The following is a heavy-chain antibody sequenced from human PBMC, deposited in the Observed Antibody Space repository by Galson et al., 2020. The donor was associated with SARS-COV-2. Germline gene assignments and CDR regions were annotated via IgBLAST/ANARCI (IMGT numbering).Heavy chain of an antibody. CDR2: IRSKAYGGTT. J-gene: IGHJ2*01. V-gene: IGHV3-49*04. CDR3: TRCYYECWYFDL. D-gene: IGHD3-22*01. Sequence: GESLKISCTASGFTFGDYAMSWVRQAPGKGLEWVGFIRSKAYGGTTEYAASVKGRFTISRDDSKSIAYLQMNSLKTEDTAVYYCTRCYYECWYFDLWGRGTLVTVSS. CDR1: GFTFGDYA.